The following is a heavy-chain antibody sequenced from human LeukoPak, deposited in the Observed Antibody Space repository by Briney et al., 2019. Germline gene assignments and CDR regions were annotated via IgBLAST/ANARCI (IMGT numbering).Heavy chain of an antibody. CDR2: INSDGSST. Sequence: GGSLRLSCAASGPSLSNAWMHWVRQAPGKGLVWVSRINSDGSSTSYADSVKGRFTISRDNAKNTLYLQMNSLRAEDTAVYYCARDQGYYDSSGSFDPWGQGTLVTVSS. V-gene: IGHV3-74*01. D-gene: IGHD3-22*01. CDR3: ARDQGYYDSSGSFDP. J-gene: IGHJ5*02. CDR1: GPSLSNAW.